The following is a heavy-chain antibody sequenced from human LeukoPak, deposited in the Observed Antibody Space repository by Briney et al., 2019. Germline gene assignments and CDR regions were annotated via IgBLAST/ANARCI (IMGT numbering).Heavy chain of an antibody. CDR1: GGSISSYY. D-gene: IGHD3-22*01. V-gene: IGHV4-59*01. J-gene: IGHJ6*03. Sequence: PSETLSLTCTVSGGSISSYYWGWIRQPPGKGLEWIGDIYYSGSTNYNPSLKSRVTISVDTSKNQFSLKLSSVTAADTAVYYCARVPRGYYDSSGYYYYYYMDVWGKGTTVTVSS. CDR3: ARVPRGYYDSSGYYYYYYMDV. CDR2: IYYSGST.